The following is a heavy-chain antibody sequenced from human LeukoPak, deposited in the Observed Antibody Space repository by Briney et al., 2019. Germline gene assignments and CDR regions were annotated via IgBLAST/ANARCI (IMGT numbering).Heavy chain of an antibody. J-gene: IGHJ4*02. D-gene: IGHD6-13*01. CDR2: ISNSGGST. Sequence: PGGSLRLSCAASGFTFSSYAMSWVRQAPGKGLEWVSAISNSGGSTYYADSVKGRCTISRDNSKNTLYLQMNSLRAEDTAVYFCAKARRLQYSSSYGIDYWGQGTLVTVSS. CDR3: AKARRLQYSSSYGIDY. V-gene: IGHV3-23*01. CDR1: GFTFSSYA.